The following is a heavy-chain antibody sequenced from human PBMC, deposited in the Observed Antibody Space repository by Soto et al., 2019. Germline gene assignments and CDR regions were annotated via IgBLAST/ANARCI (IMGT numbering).Heavy chain of an antibody. Sequence: QVTLKESGPVLVKPTETLTLTCTVSGFSLSNARMGVSWIRQPPGKALEWLAHIFSNDEKSYSTSLKSRLTISKDTSKSQVVLTMTNMDPVDTATYYCARIAGSTSSSWPFDYWGQGTLVTVSS. CDR3: ARIAGSTSSSWPFDY. J-gene: IGHJ4*02. CDR1: GFSLSNARMG. CDR2: IFSNDEK. V-gene: IGHV2-26*01. D-gene: IGHD6-13*01.